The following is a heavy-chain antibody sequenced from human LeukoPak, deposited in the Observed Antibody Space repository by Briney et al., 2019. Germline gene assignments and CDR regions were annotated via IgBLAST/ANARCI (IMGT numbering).Heavy chain of an antibody. CDR2: IRGSGGST. V-gene: IGHV3-23*01. D-gene: IGHD2-8*01. J-gene: IGHJ6*02. CDR3: ARSQGFCSNGICYSSYYYGMDV. Sequence: GGSLRLSCAASGFTFSSYSMNWVRQAPGKGLEWVSGIRGSGGSTYYADSVKGRFTISRDNSKTTLFLQMNGLRDEDTAVYYCARSQGFCSNGICYSSYYYGMDVWGQGTTVTVSS. CDR1: GFTFSSYS.